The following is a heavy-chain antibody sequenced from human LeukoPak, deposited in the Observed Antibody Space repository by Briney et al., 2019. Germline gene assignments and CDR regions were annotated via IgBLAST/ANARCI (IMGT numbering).Heavy chain of an antibody. CDR2: INSDGSST. CDR3: ARALYNWNYGALGAFDI. CDR1: GFTFSSYW. Sequence: GGSLRLSCAASGFTFSSYWMHWVRQAPGKGLVWVSRINSDGSSTSYADSVKGRFTISRDNAKNTLYLQMNSLRAEGTAVYYCARALYNWNYGALGAFDIWGQGTMVTVSS. J-gene: IGHJ3*02. D-gene: IGHD1-7*01. V-gene: IGHV3-74*01.